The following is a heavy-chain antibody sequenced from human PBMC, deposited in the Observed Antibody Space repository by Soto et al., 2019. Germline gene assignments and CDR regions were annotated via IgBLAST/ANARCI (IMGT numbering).Heavy chain of an antibody. CDR3: ARGKPSGYRFGPRNFFYYGLDV. Sequence: SGALSLTCEFFRASVGEHYSARIRQSPDKGLKEIDEGHPSRSTDYNPSINSRLTLSFYTTNNQFSLKVASVTAADTAVYFCARGKPSGYRFGPRNFFYYGLDVWGPGTTVTVSS. V-gene: IGHV4-34*01. CDR1: RASVGEHY. CDR2: GHPSRST. D-gene: IGHD5-18*01. J-gene: IGHJ6*02.